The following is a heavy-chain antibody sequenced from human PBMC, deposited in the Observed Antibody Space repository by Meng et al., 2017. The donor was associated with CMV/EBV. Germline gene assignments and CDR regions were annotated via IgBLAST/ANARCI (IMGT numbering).Heavy chain of an antibody. V-gene: IGHV3-30*02. D-gene: IGHD3-16*01. CDR3: AKERIIWARVSVDAFDI. CDR1: GFTVSSNY. CDR2: IRYDGSNK. Sequence: GGSLRLSCAASGFTVSSNYMSWVRQAPGKGLEWVAFIRYDGSNKYYADSVKGRFTISRDNSKNTLYLQMNSLRAEDTAVYYCAKERIIWARVSVDAFDIWGQGTMDTVSS. J-gene: IGHJ3*02.